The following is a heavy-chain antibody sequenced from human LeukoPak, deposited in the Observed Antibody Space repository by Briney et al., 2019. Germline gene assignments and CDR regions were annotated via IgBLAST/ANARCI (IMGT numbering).Heavy chain of an antibody. CDR2: IMQDGSET. CDR3: VRQMVGASFDY. CDR1: GFTLSNYW. D-gene: IGHD1-26*01. J-gene: IGHJ4*02. V-gene: IGHV3-7*01. Sequence: GGSLRLSCAASGFTLSNYWMSWVRQAPGKGLEWVANIMQDGSETYYVDSVRGRFTFSRDNAENSVYLQMNSLRAEDTAVYYCVRQMVGASFDYWGQGTLVTVSS.